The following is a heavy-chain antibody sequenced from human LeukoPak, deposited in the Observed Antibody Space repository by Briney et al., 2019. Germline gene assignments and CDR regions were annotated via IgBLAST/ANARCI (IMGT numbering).Heavy chain of an antibody. D-gene: IGHD2-2*01. Sequence: SETLSLTCTVSGGSISSSSYYWGWIRQPPGKGLEWIGNICYSGSTYSNPSLKSRVTISVDTSKNQFSLRLSSVTAADTAVYYCARRGRSCSTSSCYSSDYWGQGTLVTVSS. J-gene: IGHJ4*02. CDR1: GGSISSSSYY. CDR3: ARRGRSCSTSSCYSSDY. CDR2: ICYSGST. V-gene: IGHV4-39*01.